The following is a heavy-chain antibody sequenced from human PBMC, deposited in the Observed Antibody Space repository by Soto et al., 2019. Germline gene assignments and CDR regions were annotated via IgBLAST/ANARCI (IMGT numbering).Heavy chain of an antibody. V-gene: IGHV3-30*18. Sequence: QVQLVESGGGVVQPGRSLRLSCAASGFTFRTNAMHWVRQAPGKGLEWVAVISYDGNNKYYADSVKGRFTISRDNSKNTLYLQMNSLRAEDTAVYYCAKSGYRSGWYGDYWGQGTLVTVSS. CDR1: GFTFRTNA. D-gene: IGHD6-19*01. J-gene: IGHJ4*02. CDR3: AKSGYRSGWYGDY. CDR2: ISYDGNNK.